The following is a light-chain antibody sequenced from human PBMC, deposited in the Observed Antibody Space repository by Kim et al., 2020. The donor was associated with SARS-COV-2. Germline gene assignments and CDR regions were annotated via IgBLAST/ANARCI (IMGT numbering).Light chain of an antibody. CDR3: QQYDNWPPYT. J-gene: IGKJ2*01. Sequence: EIVMTQSPATLSVSPGERATLSCRASQSVNSNLAWYQQKPGQAPRLLIYGASTRATDIPDRFSGSGSGTEFTLIISNLHSEDIAVYYCQQYDNWPPYTFGQGTKRRSN. CDR2: GAS. V-gene: IGKV3-15*01. CDR1: QSVNSN.